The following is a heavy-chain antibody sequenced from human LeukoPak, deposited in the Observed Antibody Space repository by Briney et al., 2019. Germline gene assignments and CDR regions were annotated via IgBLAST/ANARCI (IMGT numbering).Heavy chain of an antibody. CDR2: ISAYNGNT. Sequence: ASVKVSCKASGGTFSSYAINWMRQAPGQGLEWMGWISAYNGNTNYAQKLQGRVTMTTDTSTSTAYMELRSLRSDDTAVYYCARDTTGTLDYWGQGTLVTVSS. J-gene: IGHJ4*02. CDR3: ARDTTGTLDY. V-gene: IGHV1-18*01. CDR1: GGTFSSYA. D-gene: IGHD3-9*01.